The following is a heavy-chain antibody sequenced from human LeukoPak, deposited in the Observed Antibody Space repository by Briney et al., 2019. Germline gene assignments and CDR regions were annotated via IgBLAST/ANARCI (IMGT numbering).Heavy chain of an antibody. D-gene: IGHD2-21*02. V-gene: IGHV1-2*02. CDR2: INPHSGGT. Sequence: ASVKVSCLHSGCTFIRYFIQGVRPAPGQGLEWMGWINPHSGGTNYAQEFQGRVTMTSDTSISTAYMELSSLRPDGTAVYSWARGVTARGFYYYMDIWGNGTTVTISS. CDR1: GCTFIRYF. CDR3: ARGVTARGFYYYMDI. J-gene: IGHJ6*03.